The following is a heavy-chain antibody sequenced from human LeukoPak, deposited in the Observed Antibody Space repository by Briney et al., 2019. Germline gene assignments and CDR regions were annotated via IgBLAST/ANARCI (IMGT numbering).Heavy chain of an antibody. CDR1: GFTFSSYG. Sequence: GGSLRLSCAASGFTFSSYGMNWVRQAPGKGLEWVSSISSSSSYTYYADSEKSRFTISRDNAKNSPYLQMNSPIADDTTDYYCARCKLAFRAWDMDVWGKGTTVTVSS. CDR3: ARCKLAFRAWDMDV. J-gene: IGHJ6*03. CDR2: ISSSSSYT. V-gene: IGHV3-21*01. D-gene: IGHD3-3*02.